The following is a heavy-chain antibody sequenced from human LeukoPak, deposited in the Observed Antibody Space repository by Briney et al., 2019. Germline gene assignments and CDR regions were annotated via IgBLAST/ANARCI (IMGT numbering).Heavy chain of an antibody. CDR1: GFTFSNHA. D-gene: IGHD1-26*01. CDR3: VRQQTSHGNFDY. J-gene: IGHJ4*02. CDR2: IGTAGDT. Sequence: GGSLRLSCATTGFTFSNHAMHWVRQATGKGLEWVSAIGTAGDTFYPGSVKGRFTISRENAKNSLSLQMNSLRAEDTAVYYCVRQQTSHGNFDYWGQGTLVTVSS. V-gene: IGHV3-13*01.